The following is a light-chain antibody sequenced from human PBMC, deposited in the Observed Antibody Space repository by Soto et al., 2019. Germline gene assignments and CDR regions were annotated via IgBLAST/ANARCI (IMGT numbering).Light chain of an antibody. CDR1: QSVSSSY. J-gene: IGKJ2*01. CDR3: QQYGSSPHS. CDR2: GAS. Sequence: EIVLTQSPGTLSLSPGERATLSCRASQSVSSSYLAWYQQKPGQAPRRLIYGASSRATGIPDRFSGSGSGTDITLTISSLEPEEFAVYYCQQYGSSPHSFGQGTKLEIK. V-gene: IGKV3-20*01.